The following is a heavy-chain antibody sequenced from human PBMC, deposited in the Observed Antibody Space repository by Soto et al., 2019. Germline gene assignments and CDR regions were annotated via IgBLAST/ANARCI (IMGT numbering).Heavy chain of an antibody. CDR2: SGTT. J-gene: IGHJ4*02. D-gene: IGHD4-17*01. V-gene: IGHV4-39*01. CDR3: TTYGGDTGRFDY. Sequence: TLEILSLTCTVSGASMSSTNYYWGWIRQPPEKGPEWIGSGTTFYNPSLRGRVTISVDTSKNQFSLKLNSVTAADTAVYYCTTYGGDTGRFDYWAQGTLVTVSS. CDR1: GASMSSTNYY.